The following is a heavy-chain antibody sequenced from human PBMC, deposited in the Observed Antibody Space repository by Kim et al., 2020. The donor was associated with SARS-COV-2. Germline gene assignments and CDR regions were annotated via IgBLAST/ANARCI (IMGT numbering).Heavy chain of an antibody. J-gene: IGHJ4*02. V-gene: IGHV4-34*01. Sequence: SETLSLTCAVYGGSFSGYYWSWIRQPPGKGLEWIGEINHSGSTNYNPSLKSRVTISVDTSKNQFSLKLSSVTAADTAVYYCARGGRDSWRRTNYFDYWGQGTLVTVSS. CDR3: ARGGRDSWRRTNYFDY. D-gene: IGHD6-13*01. CDR2: INHSGST. CDR1: GGSFSGYY.